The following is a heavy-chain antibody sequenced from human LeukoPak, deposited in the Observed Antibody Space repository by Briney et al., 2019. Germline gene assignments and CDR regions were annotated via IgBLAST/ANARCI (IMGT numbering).Heavy chain of an antibody. J-gene: IGHJ5*02. CDR1: GYSISSGYY. V-gene: IGHV4-38-2*02. CDR3: AGCIVGATMWFDP. D-gene: IGHD1-26*01. CDR2: IYHSGST. Sequence: SETLSLTCTVSGYSISSGYYWGWIRPPPGKGLEWIGSIYHSGSTYYNPSLKSRVTISVDTSKNHFSLKLSSVTAADTAVYYCAGCIVGATMWFDPWGQGTLVTVSS.